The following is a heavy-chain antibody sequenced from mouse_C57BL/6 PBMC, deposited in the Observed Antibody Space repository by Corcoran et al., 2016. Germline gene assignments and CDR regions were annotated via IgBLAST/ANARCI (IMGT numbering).Heavy chain of an antibody. V-gene: IGHV1-80*01. Sequence: QAQLQQSGAEQVKPGASVKISCKASGYAFSSYWMNWVTQRPGKGLEWIGQIYPGDGDTNYNGKFKGKATLTADKSSSTAYMQLSSLTSEDSAVYFCARAGGDYWGQGTTLTVSS. CDR1: GYAFSSYW. CDR2: IYPGDGDT. J-gene: IGHJ2*01. CDR3: ARAGGDY.